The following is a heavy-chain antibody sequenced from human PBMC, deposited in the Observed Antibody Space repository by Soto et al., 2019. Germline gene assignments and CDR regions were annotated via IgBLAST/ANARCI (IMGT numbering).Heavy chain of an antibody. Sequence: QVQLVESGGGVVQPGRSLRLSCAASGFTFSSYGMHRVRQAPGKGLEWVAVISYDGSNKYYADSVKGRFTISRDNSKNTLYLQMNSLRAEDTAVYYCAKGGRYSSGWYNYFDYWGQGTLVTVSS. CDR1: GFTFSSYG. J-gene: IGHJ4*02. D-gene: IGHD6-19*01. CDR3: AKGGRYSSGWYNYFDY. CDR2: ISYDGSNK. V-gene: IGHV3-30*18.